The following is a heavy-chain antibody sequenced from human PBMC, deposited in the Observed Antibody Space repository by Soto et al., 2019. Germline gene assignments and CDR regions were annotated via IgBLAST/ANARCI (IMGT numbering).Heavy chain of an antibody. CDR3: ARGSKDSYPGSRIFDF. V-gene: IGHV3-11*01. CDR1: GFSLSDYY. Sequence: GGSLRLSCAASGFSLSDYYMSWIRQAPGEGLEWVSYISSSGSTTHYADSVKGRFTISKDNAKNSVYLQMNSLRAEDSAVYYCARGSKDSYPGSRIFDFWGRGTLVTVSS. J-gene: IGHJ4*02. D-gene: IGHD2-15*01. CDR2: ISSSGSTT.